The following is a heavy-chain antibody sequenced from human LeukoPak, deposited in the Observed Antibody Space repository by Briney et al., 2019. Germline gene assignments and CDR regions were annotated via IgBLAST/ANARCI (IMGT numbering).Heavy chain of an antibody. CDR2: MNPNSGNT. D-gene: IGHD3-22*01. J-gene: IGHJ3*02. CDR1: GYTFTSYD. CDR3: ARGDVYYYDSSGKGSVPPDAFDI. V-gene: IGHV1-8*01. Sequence: GASVKVSCKASGYTFTSYDINWVRQATGQGLEWMGWMNPNSGNTGYAQKFQGRVTMTRNTSISTAYMELSSLRSEDTAVYYCARGDVYYYDSSGKGSVPPDAFDIWGQGTMVTVSS.